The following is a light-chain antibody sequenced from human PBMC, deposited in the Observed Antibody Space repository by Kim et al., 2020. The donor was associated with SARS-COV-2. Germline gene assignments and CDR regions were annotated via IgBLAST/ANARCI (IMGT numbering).Light chain of an antibody. CDR1: SSNIGSNA. Sequence: GQRVTISCSGSSSNIGSNAVNWYQQVSGTAPKPLIYSDNHRPSGVPDRFSGSKAGTSASLAISGLQSEDEADYYCAAWDDSLNGWVFGGGTKLTVL. V-gene: IGLV1-44*01. J-gene: IGLJ3*02. CDR3: AAWDDSLNGWV. CDR2: SDN.